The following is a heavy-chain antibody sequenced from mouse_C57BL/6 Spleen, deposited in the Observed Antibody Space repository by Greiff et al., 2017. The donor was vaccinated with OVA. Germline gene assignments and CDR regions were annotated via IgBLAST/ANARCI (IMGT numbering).Heavy chain of an antibody. Sequence: EVQGVESGGGLVKPGGSLKLSRAASGFTFSDYGMHWVRQAPEKGLEWVAYISSGSSTIYYADTVKGRFTISRDNAKNTLFLQMTSLRSEDTAMYYCARRRGSYYAMDYWGQGTSVTVSS. J-gene: IGHJ4*01. CDR3: ARRRGSYYAMDY. D-gene: IGHD1-1*01. CDR2: ISSGSSTI. CDR1: GFTFSDYG. V-gene: IGHV5-17*01.